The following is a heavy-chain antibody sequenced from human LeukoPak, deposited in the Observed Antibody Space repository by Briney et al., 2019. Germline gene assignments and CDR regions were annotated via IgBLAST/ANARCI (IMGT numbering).Heavy chain of an antibody. Sequence: ASVKVSCKASGYTFTGYYMHWVRQAPGQGLEWMGWINPNSGGTNYAQKFQGRVTMTRDTSISTAYMELSRLRSDDTAVYYCARDLSAKQLPAPDYWGQGTLVTVSS. CDR3: ARDLSAKQLPAPDY. V-gene: IGHV1-2*02. J-gene: IGHJ4*02. D-gene: IGHD2-2*01. CDR1: GYTFTGYY. CDR2: INPNSGGT.